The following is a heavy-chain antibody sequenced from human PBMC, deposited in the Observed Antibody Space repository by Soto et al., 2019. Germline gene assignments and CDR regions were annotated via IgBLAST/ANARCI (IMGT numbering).Heavy chain of an antibody. D-gene: IGHD3-9*01. Sequence: QVQLQQWGAGPLRPLETLSLTCGVSGGSFSGYYWAWIRQSPGKGLEWMGELNDRGSINYNPSLESRVSISVDTSKNHYSLNLRSVTAADTAVYFCARESHDILTGPPWVWYFDLWGRGTLVTVSS. V-gene: IGHV4-34*01. CDR1: GGSFSGYY. CDR3: ARESHDILTGPPWVWYFDL. J-gene: IGHJ2*01. CDR2: LNDRGSI.